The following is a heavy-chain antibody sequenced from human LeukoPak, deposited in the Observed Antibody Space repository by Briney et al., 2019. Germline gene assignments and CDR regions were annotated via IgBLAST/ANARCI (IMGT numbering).Heavy chain of an antibody. D-gene: IGHD6-19*01. V-gene: IGHV4-31*01. CDR2: IHYSGST. Sequence: PSQTLSPTCTVSGGSISSGAYYWSWIRQHPEKGLEWIGYIHYSGSTYYNPSLKSQLTMSVDTSKNQFSLKLSSVTAADTAVYYCARPHRDSSGWRDAFDIWGQGTMVTVSS. CDR1: GGSISSGAYY. CDR3: ARPHRDSSGWRDAFDI. J-gene: IGHJ3*02.